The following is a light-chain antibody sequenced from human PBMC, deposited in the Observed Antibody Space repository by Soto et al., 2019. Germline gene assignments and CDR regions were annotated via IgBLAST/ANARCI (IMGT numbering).Light chain of an antibody. V-gene: IGLV2-14*01. J-gene: IGLJ2*01. CDR1: SSDVGGYNY. CDR2: DVS. CDR3: SSYTSSSTPYVV. Sequence: QSALTQPASVSGSPGQSITISCTGTSSDVGGYNYVSWYQQHPGKAPKLVIYDVSNRPSGVSNRFSGSKSGNTASLTISGLQAEDEDDYYCSSYTSSSTPYVVFGGGTKLTVL.